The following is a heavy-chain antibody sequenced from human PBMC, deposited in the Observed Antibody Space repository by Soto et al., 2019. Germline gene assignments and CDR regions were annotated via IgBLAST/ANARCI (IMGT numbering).Heavy chain of an antibody. CDR3: ARHAPYYDFCSGPEPGGSPSHYYYYYGMDV. Sequence: PGESLKISCKGSGYSFTSYWIGWVRQMPGKGLEWMGIIYPGDSDTRYSPSFQGQVTISADKSISTAYLQWSSLKASDTAMYYCARHAPYYDFCSGPEPGGSPSHYYYYYGMDVWGQGTTVTVSS. CDR1: GYSFTSYW. V-gene: IGHV5-51*01. CDR2: IYPGDSDT. D-gene: IGHD3-3*01. J-gene: IGHJ6*02.